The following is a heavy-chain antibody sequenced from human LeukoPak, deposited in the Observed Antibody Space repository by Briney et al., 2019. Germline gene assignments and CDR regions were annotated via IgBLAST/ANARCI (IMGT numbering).Heavy chain of an antibody. CDR3: ARSPSSSWFNFDY. CDR1: GGSISSSSYY. D-gene: IGHD6-13*01. Sequence: PSETLSLTCSVSGGSISSSSYYWSWIRQPPGKGLEWIGYIYYSGSTNYNPSLKSRVTISVDTSKNQFSLKLSSVTAADTAVYYCARSPSSSWFNFDYWGQGTLVTVSS. V-gene: IGHV4-61*01. CDR2: IYYSGST. J-gene: IGHJ4*02.